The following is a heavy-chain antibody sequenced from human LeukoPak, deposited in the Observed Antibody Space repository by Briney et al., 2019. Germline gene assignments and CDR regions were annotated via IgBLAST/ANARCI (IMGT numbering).Heavy chain of an antibody. D-gene: IGHD3-10*01. J-gene: IGHJ4*02. CDR3: ASDPLGEPTYYFDY. CDR1: GFTFSSYA. CDR2: ISYDGSNK. Sequence: GGSLRLSCAASGFTFSSYAMHWVRQAPGKGLEWVAVISYDGSNKYYADSVKGRFTISRDNSKNTLYLQMNSLRAEDTAVYYCASDPLGEPTYYFDYWGQGTLVTVSS. V-gene: IGHV3-30-3*01.